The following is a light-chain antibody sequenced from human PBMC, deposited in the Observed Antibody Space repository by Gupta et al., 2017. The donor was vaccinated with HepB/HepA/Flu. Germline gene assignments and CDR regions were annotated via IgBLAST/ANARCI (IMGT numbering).Light chain of an antibody. V-gene: IGKV3-20*01. J-gene: IGKJ4*01. CDR3: QQYSSSVLT. CDR1: QSVRYNY. Sequence: IVLTQSPCTLSLSPGERATLSCRASQSVRYNYIAWYQQKPGQAPRLLIHGISSRAPGIPDRFSGSGSGTDYTLSINGLAPEDSAVYYCQQYSSSVLTFGGGSKVEIK. CDR2: GIS.